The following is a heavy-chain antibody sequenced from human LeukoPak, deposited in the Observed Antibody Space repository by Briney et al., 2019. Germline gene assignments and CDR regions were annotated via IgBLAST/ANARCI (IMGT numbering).Heavy chain of an antibody. J-gene: IGHJ4*02. CDR2: IYHNDST. V-gene: IGHV4-38-2*02. CDR3: ARASSLDY. Sequence: PSETLSLTCIVSGYSISSGYYWGWIRQPPGTGLEWIGSIYHNDSTYYNPSLKSRVTISVDTSKNQFSLKLSFVTAADTAVYYCARASSLDYWGQGTLVTVSS. CDR1: GYSISSGYY. D-gene: IGHD6-13*01.